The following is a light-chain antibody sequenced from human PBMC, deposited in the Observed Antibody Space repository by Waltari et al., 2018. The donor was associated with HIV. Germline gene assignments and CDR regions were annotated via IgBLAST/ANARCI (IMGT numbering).Light chain of an antibody. J-gene: IGLJ1*01. V-gene: IGLV2-23*01. CDR1: SSDVGSYNH. CDR2: EGS. Sequence: QSALTQPASVYGSPGQSITLSCTGTSSDVGSYNHVSWYQQHPGKAPNLIIYEGSKRPSGVSNRFSGSKSGNTASLTISGLQAEDEADYYCCSYAGSSTYVFGTGTKVTVL. CDR3: CSYAGSSTYV.